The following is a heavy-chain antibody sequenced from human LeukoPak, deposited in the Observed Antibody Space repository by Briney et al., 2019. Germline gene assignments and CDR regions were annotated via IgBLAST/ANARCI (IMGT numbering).Heavy chain of an antibody. Sequence: GGSLRLSCAASGFIFSSYNMNWVRQAPGEGLEWVSSISNGGGYIYYEDSVKGRFTISRDNAKNSLYLQMNSLRAEDTAVYYCARAGLYSGSGLDYWGQGTLVTVSS. D-gene: IGHD5-12*01. CDR1: GFIFSSYN. V-gene: IGHV3-21*01. CDR3: ARAGLYSGSGLDY. J-gene: IGHJ4*02. CDR2: ISNGGGYI.